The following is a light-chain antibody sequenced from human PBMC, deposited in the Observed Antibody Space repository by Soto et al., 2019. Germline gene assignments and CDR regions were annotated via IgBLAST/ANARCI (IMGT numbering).Light chain of an antibody. Sequence: DIQMTQSPATLSASVGDRVTITCRASQNIYTWLAWYQQKPGKAPKLLIYEASSLQSEVPSRFSGSGSGTDFTLTISRLEPEDFAVYYCQQYGSSGTFGQGTKVDIK. CDR1: QNIYTW. CDR2: EAS. J-gene: IGKJ1*01. V-gene: IGKV1-5*03. CDR3: QQYGSSGT.